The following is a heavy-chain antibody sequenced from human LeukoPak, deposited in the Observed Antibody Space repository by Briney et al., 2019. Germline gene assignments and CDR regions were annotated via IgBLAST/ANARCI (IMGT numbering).Heavy chain of an antibody. Sequence: GGSLRLSCAASGLTFSNYWMDWVRQAPGKGLEWVANIKQDGSEKNYVDSVKGRFITSRDTATNSLYLQMNTLRADDTAVYYCARDGFGTGSNWGQGTLVTVSS. V-gene: IGHV3-7*03. J-gene: IGHJ4*02. CDR3: ARDGFGTGSN. D-gene: IGHD3-16*01. CDR1: GLTFSNYW. CDR2: IKQDGSEK.